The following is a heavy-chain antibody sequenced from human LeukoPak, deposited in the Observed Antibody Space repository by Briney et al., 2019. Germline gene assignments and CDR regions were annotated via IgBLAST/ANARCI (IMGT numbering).Heavy chain of an antibody. J-gene: IGHJ4*02. D-gene: IGHD3-16*02. CDR3: ATDLPYDYVWGSYPY. CDR1: GYTLTELS. V-gene: IGHV1-24*01. CDR2: FDPEDGET. Sequence: ASVKVSCKVSGYTLTELSMHWVRQAPGKGLEWMGGFDPEDGETIYAQKFQGRVTMTEDTSTDTAYMELSSLRSEDTAVYHCATDLPYDYVWGSYPYWGQGTLVTVSS.